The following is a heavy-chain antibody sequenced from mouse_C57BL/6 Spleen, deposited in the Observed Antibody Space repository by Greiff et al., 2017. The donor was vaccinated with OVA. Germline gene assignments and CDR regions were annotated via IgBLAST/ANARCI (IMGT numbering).Heavy chain of an antibody. CDR3: ARRADSNYGLYYAMDY. J-gene: IGHJ4*01. D-gene: IGHD2-5*01. CDR1: GYTFTDYN. CDR2: INPNNGGT. V-gene: IGHV1-22*01. Sequence: QLQQSGPELVKPGASVKMSCKASGYTFTDYNMHWVKQSHGKSLEWIGYINPNNGGTSYNQKFKGKATLTVNKSSSTAYMELRSLTSEDSAVYYCARRADSNYGLYYAMDYWGQGTSVTVSS.